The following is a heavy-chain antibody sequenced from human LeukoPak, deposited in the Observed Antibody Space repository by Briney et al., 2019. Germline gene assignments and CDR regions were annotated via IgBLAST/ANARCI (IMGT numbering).Heavy chain of an antibody. V-gene: IGHV1-46*01. Sequence: GASVKVSCKASGYSFTSHYMHWVRQAPGQGLEWMGLINPRGTSTIYAEKFQGRIIMTRDMSTTTGYMELSSLKSDDTAVYYCARDNSIHERGWWFDPWGQGTLVTVSS. J-gene: IGHJ5*02. CDR1: GYSFTSHY. CDR2: INPRGTST. D-gene: IGHD4-23*01. CDR3: ARDNSIHERGWWFDP.